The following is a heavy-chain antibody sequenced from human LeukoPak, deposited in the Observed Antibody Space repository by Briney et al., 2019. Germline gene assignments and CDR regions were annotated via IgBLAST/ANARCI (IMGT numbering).Heavy chain of an antibody. CDR1: GYSISSGYY. J-gene: IGHJ4*02. CDR2: IYHSGST. D-gene: IGHD6-13*01. CDR3: ARVGSQYSSSWNFDY. Sequence: PSETLSLTCAVSGYSISSGYYWGWIRQPPGKGLEWIGSIYHSGSTYYNPSLKSRVTISVDTSKNQFSLKLSSVTAADTAVCYCARVGSQYSSSWNFDYWGQGTLLTVSS. V-gene: IGHV4-38-2*01.